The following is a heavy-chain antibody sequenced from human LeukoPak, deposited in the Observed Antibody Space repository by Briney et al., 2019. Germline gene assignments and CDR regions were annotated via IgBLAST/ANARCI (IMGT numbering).Heavy chain of an antibody. CDR2: ISGSGGST. D-gene: IGHD6-13*01. Sequence: PGGSLRLSCAASGFTFSSYAMSWVRQAPGKGLEWVSAISGSGGSTYYADSVKGRFTISRDNSKNTLYLQMNSLRAEDTAVYYCAKEVSSWYGQTPYFQHWGQGTLVTVSS. V-gene: IGHV3-23*01. J-gene: IGHJ1*01. CDR3: AKEVSSWYGQTPYFQH. CDR1: GFTFSSYA.